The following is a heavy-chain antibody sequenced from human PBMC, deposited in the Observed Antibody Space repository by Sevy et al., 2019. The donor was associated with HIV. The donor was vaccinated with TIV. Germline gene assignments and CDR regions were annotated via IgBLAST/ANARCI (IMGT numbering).Heavy chain of an antibody. CDR2: ISSSSSYI. CDR1: GFTFSSYS. CDR3: ARVVTTATGRGMDV. V-gene: IGHV3-21*01. J-gene: IGHJ6*02. D-gene: IGHD4-17*01. Sequence: GGSLRLSCAASGFTFSSYSMNWVRQAPGKGLEWVSSISSSSSYIYYAHSVKGRFTISRDNAKNSLYLQMNSLRAEDTAVYYCARVVTTATGRGMDVWGQGTTVTVSS.